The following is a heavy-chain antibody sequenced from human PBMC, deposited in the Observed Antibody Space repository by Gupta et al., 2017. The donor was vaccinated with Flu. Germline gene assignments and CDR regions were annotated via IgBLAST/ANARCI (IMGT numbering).Heavy chain of an antibody. CDR2: INANNGNT. V-gene: IGHV1-18*01. CDR3: ARVADISTGYYQRFYFDY. J-gene: IGHJ4*02. Sequence: GLEWMGWINANNGNTKYAQRLQDRVTMTTDTSTTTAYMELRSLRSDDTAVYYCARVADISTGYYQRFYFDYWGQGTLVTVSS. D-gene: IGHD3-9*01.